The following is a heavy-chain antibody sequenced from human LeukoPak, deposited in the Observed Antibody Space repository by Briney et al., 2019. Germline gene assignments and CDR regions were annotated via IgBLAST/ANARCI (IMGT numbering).Heavy chain of an antibody. J-gene: IGHJ3*02. V-gene: IGHV3-30*03. Sequence: PGGSLRLSCAASGFTFSSYGMHWVRQAPGKGLEWVAVISYDGSNKYYADSVKGRFTISRDNSKNTLYLQMNSLRAEDTAVYYCARDGLYCSSTSCYRGGAFDIWGQGTMVTVSS. D-gene: IGHD2-2*01. CDR3: ARDGLYCSSTSCYRGGAFDI. CDR1: GFTFSSYG. CDR2: ISYDGSNK.